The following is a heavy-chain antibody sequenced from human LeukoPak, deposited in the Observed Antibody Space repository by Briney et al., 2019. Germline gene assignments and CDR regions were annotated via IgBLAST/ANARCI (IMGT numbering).Heavy chain of an antibody. CDR3: ARDSGSYRGWFDP. D-gene: IGHD1-26*01. Sequence: GGSLRLSCAASGFTFSSYWMSWVRQAPGKGLEWVANIKQDGSEKYYVDSVKGRFTISRDNAKNSLYLQMNSLRAEDTAVYYCARDSGSYRGWFDPWGQGTLVTVSS. J-gene: IGHJ5*02. V-gene: IGHV3-7*01. CDR1: GFTFSSYW. CDR2: IKQDGSEK.